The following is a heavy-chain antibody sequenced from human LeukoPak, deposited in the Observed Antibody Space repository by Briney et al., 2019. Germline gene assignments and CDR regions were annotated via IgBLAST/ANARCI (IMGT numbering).Heavy chain of an antibody. CDR2: IYYSGST. CDR1: GGSISSGGYY. Sequence: PSETLSLTCTVSGGSISSGGYYWSWIRQHPGKGLEWIGYIYYSGSTYYNPSLKSRVTISVDTSKNQFSLKLSSVTAADTAVYYCARSRRDDSSGLIDYWGQGTLVTVSS. V-gene: IGHV4-31*03. J-gene: IGHJ4*02. CDR3: ARSRRDDSSGLIDY. D-gene: IGHD3-22*01.